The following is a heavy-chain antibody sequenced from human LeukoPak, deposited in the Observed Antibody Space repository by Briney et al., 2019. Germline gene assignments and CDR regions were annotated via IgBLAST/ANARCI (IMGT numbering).Heavy chain of an antibody. D-gene: IGHD4/OR15-4a*01. CDR1: GFTFTTYW. Sequence: GGSLRLSCAASGFTFTTYWMSWVRQAPGKGLEWVANIQQDGTEKYYVDSVKGRFTISRDNAKTSLYLQMNSLRVEDTAVYYCSTVAKYDCRSVTECFFEHWVQGTPVTASS. V-gene: IGHV3-7*01. CDR2: IQQDGTEK. CDR3: STVAKYDCRSVTECFFEH. J-gene: IGHJ4*03.